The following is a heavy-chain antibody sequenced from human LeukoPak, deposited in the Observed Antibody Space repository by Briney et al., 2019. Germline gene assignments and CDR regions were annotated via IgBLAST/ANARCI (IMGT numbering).Heavy chain of an antibody. CDR1: DGSFSGFY. D-gene: IGHD6-13*01. CDR2: INHSGST. Sequence: SETLSLTCAVYDGSFSGFYWSWIRQPPGKGPEWIGEINHSGSTNYNPSVKSRVTISLDTSKNQFSLKLTSVTAADTAVYYCAKMRGSSWYGNWFDLWGQGTLVTVSS. CDR3: AKMRGSSWYGNWFDL. J-gene: IGHJ5*02. V-gene: IGHV4-34*01.